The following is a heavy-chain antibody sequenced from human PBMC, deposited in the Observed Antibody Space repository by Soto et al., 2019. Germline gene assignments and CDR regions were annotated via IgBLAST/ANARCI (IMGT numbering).Heavy chain of an antibody. Sequence: SETLSLTCTVSGGSISSYYWSWIRQPPGKGLEWIGYIYYSGSTNYNPSLKSRVTISVDTSKNKFSLKLSSVTAADTAVYYCARLGQILKLGYYDFWSGYYDYWGQGTLVTVSS. V-gene: IGHV4-59*08. CDR2: IYYSGST. D-gene: IGHD3-3*01. CDR3: ARLGQILKLGYYDFWSGYYDY. CDR1: GGSISSYY. J-gene: IGHJ4*02.